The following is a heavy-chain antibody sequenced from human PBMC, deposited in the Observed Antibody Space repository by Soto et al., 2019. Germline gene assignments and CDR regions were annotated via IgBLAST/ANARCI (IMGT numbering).Heavy chain of an antibody. Sequence: SVKVSCKASGGTFSSYAISWVRQAPGQGLEWMGGIIPIFGTANYAQKFQGRVTITADESTSTAYMELSSLRSEDTAVYYCARAARWYYYDSSGYPPIGMDVWGQGTTVTVSS. V-gene: IGHV1-69*13. J-gene: IGHJ6*02. CDR3: ARAARWYYYDSSGYPPIGMDV. CDR1: GGTFSSYA. D-gene: IGHD3-22*01. CDR2: IIPIFGTA.